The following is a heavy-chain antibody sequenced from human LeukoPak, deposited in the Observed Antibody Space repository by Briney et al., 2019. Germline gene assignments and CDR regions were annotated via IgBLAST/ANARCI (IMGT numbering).Heavy chain of an antibody. CDR3: TKDGGVVVAATGGY. V-gene: IGHV3-23*01. D-gene: IGHD2-15*01. Sequence: QSGGSLRLSCAASGFTVSSNYMTWVRQAPGKGLEWVSAISGSGDRTYYADSVKGRFTISRDNSKNTLYLQMNSLRAEDTAIYFCTKDGGVVVAATGGYWGQGTLVTVSS. CDR2: ISGSGDRT. CDR1: GFTVSSNY. J-gene: IGHJ4*02.